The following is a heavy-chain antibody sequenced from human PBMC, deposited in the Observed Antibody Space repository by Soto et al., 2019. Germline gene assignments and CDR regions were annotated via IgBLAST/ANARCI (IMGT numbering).Heavy chain of an antibody. Sequence: QVQLVQSGAEVKKPGSSLKVSCKASGDTFTTNSLNWVRQAPGQGFEWMGGIIPVVGTTKYAQKYQDRVTITGDKSTNTAYMELSSLRSDDTAVYYCARGLLYATTYFDYWGQGTPVTVSS. D-gene: IGHD2-8*01. V-gene: IGHV1-69*06. CDR3: ARGLLYATTYFDY. CDR2: IIPVVGTT. J-gene: IGHJ4*02. CDR1: GDTFTTNS.